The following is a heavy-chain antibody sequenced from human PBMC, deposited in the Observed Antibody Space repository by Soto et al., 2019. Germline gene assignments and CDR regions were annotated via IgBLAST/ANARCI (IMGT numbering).Heavy chain of an antibody. Sequence: ASVKVSCKASGYTFTSYGISWVRQAPGQGLEWMGIINPSGGSTSYAQKLQGRVTMTRDTSTSTVYMELSSLRSEDTAVYYCARVRGGYSPHFDYWGQGTLVTVSS. J-gene: IGHJ4*02. CDR1: GYTFTSYG. CDR2: INPSGGST. D-gene: IGHD5-12*01. CDR3: ARVRGGYSPHFDY. V-gene: IGHV1-46*03.